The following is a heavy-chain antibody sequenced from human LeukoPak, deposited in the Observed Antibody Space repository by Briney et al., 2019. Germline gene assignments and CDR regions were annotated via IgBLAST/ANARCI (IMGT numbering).Heavy chain of an antibody. CDR3: AKAPAMAYFDY. Sequence: PGGSLRLSCAASGFTFSSYGMHWVRQAPGKGLEWVAVISYDGSNEYYADSVKGRFTISRDNSKNTLYLQMNSLRAEDTAVYYCAKAPAMAYFDYWGQGTLVTVSS. CDR1: GFTFSSYG. J-gene: IGHJ4*02. V-gene: IGHV3-30*18. D-gene: IGHD5-24*01. CDR2: ISYDGSNE.